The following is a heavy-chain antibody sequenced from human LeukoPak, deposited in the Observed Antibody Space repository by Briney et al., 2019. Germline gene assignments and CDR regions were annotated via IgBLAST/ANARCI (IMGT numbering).Heavy chain of an antibody. CDR3: ARQVVLLVYARDYFDY. D-gene: IGHD2-8*01. CDR1: GGSITSSSYS. J-gene: IGHJ4*02. V-gene: IGHV4-39*01. Sequence: PSETLSLTCTVSGGSITSSSYSWGWIRQPPGKGLEWIGSISNSGSTYYTPSLTGRVTISVDTSKNQFSLKLSSVTAADTAVYYCARQVVLLVYARDYFDYWGQGTLVTVSS. CDR2: ISNSGST.